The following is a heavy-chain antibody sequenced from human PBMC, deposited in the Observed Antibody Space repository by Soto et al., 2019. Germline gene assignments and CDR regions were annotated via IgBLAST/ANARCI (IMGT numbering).Heavy chain of an antibody. CDR3: ARDGYNWNYEAFDI. V-gene: IGHV4-59*01. J-gene: IGHJ3*02. Sequence: SETLSLTCTVSGGSISRYYWSWIRQPPGKGLEWIGYIYYSGSTNYNPSLKSRVTISVDTSKNQFSLKLSSVTAADTAVYYCARDGYNWNYEAFDIWGQGTMVTVSS. CDR2: IYYSGST. CDR1: GGSISRYY. D-gene: IGHD1-7*01.